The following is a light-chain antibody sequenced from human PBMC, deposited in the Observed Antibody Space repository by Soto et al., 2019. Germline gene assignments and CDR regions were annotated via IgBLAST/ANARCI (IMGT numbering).Light chain of an antibody. CDR1: QSVSSSY. V-gene: IGKV3-20*01. CDR2: GAS. CDR3: QQYGSSPSIT. J-gene: IGKJ5*01. Sequence: EIVMTQSPGTLSLSPGERATLSFRASQSVSSSYLAWYQQKPGQAPRLLIYGASSRATGIPDRFSGSGSGTDFTLTIRRLEPEDFAVYYCQQYGSSPSITFGKGKQRAIK.